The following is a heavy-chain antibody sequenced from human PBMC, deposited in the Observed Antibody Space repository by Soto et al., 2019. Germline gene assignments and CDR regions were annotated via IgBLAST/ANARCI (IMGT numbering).Heavy chain of an antibody. J-gene: IGHJ6*02. CDR3: ASDLVGASDSYGLDV. Sequence: GSLRVSCAASVFTFSNYGMHWVRQAPGKGLEWVAIIWHDGNNKYYADSVRGRFIISRDNSKNRLYLQMNSLRAEDTAVYYCASDLVGASDSYGLDVWGQGTPVTVSS. V-gene: IGHV3-33*01. CDR2: IWHDGNNK. D-gene: IGHD1-26*01. CDR1: VFTFSNYG.